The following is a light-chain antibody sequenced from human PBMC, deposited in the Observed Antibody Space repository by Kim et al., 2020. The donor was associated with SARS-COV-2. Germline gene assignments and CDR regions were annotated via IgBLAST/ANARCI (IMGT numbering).Light chain of an antibody. CDR2: CSS. CDR1: QSVSSN. V-gene: IGKV3-15*01. J-gene: IGKJ1*01. CDR3: QQYTNWPWT. Sequence: EIVMTQSPATLSVSPGERATLSCRASQSVSSNLAWYRQKPGQAPRLLIYCSSTRSTGIPGRFSGSGSGTEFTLTISSLQSEDFAVYYCQQYTNWPWTFGQGNKVDIK.